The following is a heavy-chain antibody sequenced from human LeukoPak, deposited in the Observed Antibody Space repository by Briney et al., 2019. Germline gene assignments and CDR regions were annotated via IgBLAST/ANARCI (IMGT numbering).Heavy chain of an antibody. Sequence: SETLSLTCAVSGGSISNYFWTWVRQPPGKGLEGVGYIYNTGSTHYNPSLTSRVTISIDTSKKQFSLRLSSVAAADTAVYYCARVTYYDILTGYAYYFDYWGQGTLVTVSS. CDR3: ARVTYYDILTGYAYYFDY. V-gene: IGHV4-59*08. D-gene: IGHD3-9*01. CDR2: IYNTGST. J-gene: IGHJ4*02. CDR1: GGSISNYF.